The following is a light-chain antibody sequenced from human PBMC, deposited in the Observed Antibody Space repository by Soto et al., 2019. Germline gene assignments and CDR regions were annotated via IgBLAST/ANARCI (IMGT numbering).Light chain of an antibody. Sequence: QSALTQPASVSGTPGQTITISCTGTSSDIGAYDLVSWYQQYPATELIIIIYENLTRASGIGSPFSDSNTGDTAALTILRPRAEDESNYHSCSYAGNRIFVFGGGTKVTVL. CDR1: SSDIGAYDL. J-gene: IGLJ1*01. CDR2: ENL. CDR3: CSYAGNRIFV. V-gene: IGLV2-23*01.